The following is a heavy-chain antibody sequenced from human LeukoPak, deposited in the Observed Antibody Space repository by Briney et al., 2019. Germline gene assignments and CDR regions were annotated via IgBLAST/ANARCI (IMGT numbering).Heavy chain of an antibody. CDR1: GGTFSSYA. Sequence: GASVKVSCKASGGTFSSYAISWLRQAPGQGLEWMGGIIPIFGTANYAQKFQGRVTITADKSTSTAYMELSSLRSEDTAVYYCARVAAVAVFDYWGQGTLVTVSS. CDR3: ARVAAVAVFDY. D-gene: IGHD6-19*01. J-gene: IGHJ4*02. V-gene: IGHV1-69*06. CDR2: IIPIFGTA.